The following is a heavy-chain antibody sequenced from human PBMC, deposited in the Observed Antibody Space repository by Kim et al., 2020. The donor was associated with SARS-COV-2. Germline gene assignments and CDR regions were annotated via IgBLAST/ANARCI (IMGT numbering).Heavy chain of an antibody. CDR2: INHSGST. V-gene: IGHV4-34*01. D-gene: IGHD5-18*01. Sequence: SETLSLTCAVYGGSFSGYYWSWIRQPPGKGLEWIGEINHSGSTNYNPSLKSRVTISVDTSKNQFSLKLSSVTAADTAVYYCARGRSGYSYGKYYYYYYGMDVWGQGTTVTVSS. CDR1: GGSFSGYY. CDR3: ARGRSGYSYGKYYYYYYGMDV. J-gene: IGHJ6*02.